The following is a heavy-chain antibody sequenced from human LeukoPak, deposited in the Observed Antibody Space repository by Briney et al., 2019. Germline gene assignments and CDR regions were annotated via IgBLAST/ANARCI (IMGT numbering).Heavy chain of an antibody. CDR1: GFTFSRHW. J-gene: IGHJ4*02. CDR2: INSDASDT. V-gene: IGHV3-74*01. CDR3: ARICSSTHCLIPD. Sequence: GGSLRLSCAASGFTFSRHWMHWVRQAPGKGLVWISRINSDASDTNYADFVKGRFTISRDNAKNTVYLQINSLRDEDTAVYYCARICSSTHCLIPDWGQGTLVTVSS. D-gene: IGHD2-2*01.